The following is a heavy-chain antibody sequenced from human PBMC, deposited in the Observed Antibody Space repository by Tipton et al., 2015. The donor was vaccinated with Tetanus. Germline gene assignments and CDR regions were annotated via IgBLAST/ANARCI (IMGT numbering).Heavy chain of an antibody. CDR3: ASDPALMGNFDY. V-gene: IGHV4-31*03. CDR2: IDYRGNT. J-gene: IGHJ4*02. D-gene: IGHD2-2*01. CDR1: GDSIDGGFKN. Sequence: TLSITCTVSGDSIDGGFKNWGWIRQQPGKGLEWIGYIDYRGNTYYNPSLRRRVTFSFDTSENQFSLKLTSVTAADTAVYYCASDPALMGNFDYWGQGTLVTVSS.